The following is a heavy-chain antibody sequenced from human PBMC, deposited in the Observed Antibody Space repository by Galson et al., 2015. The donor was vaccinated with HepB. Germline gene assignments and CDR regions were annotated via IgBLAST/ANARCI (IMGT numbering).Heavy chain of an antibody. V-gene: IGHV3-21*01. CDR3: ARQGGITIFGVVRKGWGGFDY. D-gene: IGHD3-3*01. CDR1: GFTFSSYS. Sequence: SLRLSCAASGFTFSSYSMNWVRQAPGKGLEWVSSISSSSSYIYYADSVKGRFTISRDNAKNSLYLQMNSLRAEDTAVYYCARQGGITIFGVVRKGWGGFDYWGQGTLVTVSS. J-gene: IGHJ4*02. CDR2: ISSSSSYI.